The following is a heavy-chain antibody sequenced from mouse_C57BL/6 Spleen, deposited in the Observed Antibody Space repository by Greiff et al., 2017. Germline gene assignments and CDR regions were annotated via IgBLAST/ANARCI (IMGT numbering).Heavy chain of an antibody. D-gene: IGHD2-4*01. J-gene: IGHJ4*01. CDR2: IHPSDSGT. Sequence: QVQLQQPGAELVKPGASVKVFCKASGYTFTSYWMHWVKQRPGQGLEWIGRIHPSDSGTNYNQKFKGKATLTVDKSSSTAYMQLSSLTSEDSAVYYCAIDYDYFYYAMDDGDQGTSVTASS. CDR1: GYTFTSYW. V-gene: IGHV1-74*01. CDR3: AIDYDYFYYAMDD.